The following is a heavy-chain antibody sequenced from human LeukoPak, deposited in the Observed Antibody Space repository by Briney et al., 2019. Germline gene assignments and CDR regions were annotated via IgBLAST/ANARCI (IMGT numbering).Heavy chain of an antibody. D-gene: IGHD7-27*01. CDR1: GFTVRSYD. CDR2: ISTASNP. V-gene: IGHV3-13*05. J-gene: IGHJ2*01. CDR3: ARELGIEGYWYFDL. Sequence: GGSLRLSCAASGFTVRSYDMHWVRQVAGKGLEWVSAISTASNPHYAASAQGRFTIFRANAENSLYLQMNSLSAEDTAVYYCARELGIEGYWYFDLWGRGTLVTVSS.